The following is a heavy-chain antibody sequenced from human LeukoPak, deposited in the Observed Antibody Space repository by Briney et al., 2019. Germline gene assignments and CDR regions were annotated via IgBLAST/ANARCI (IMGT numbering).Heavy chain of an antibody. Sequence: GGSLRLSCAASGFTFSNYRMTWVRQAPGKGLEGVAHINQDGSKEYYMDSVKARFTISRDNAKNSLSLQMNSLRAEDTAVYYCVRDGGVSGYDLLDYWGQGTLVTVSS. D-gene: IGHD5-12*01. J-gene: IGHJ4*02. CDR1: GFTFSNYR. V-gene: IGHV3-7*01. CDR2: INQDGSKE. CDR3: VRDGGVSGYDLLDY.